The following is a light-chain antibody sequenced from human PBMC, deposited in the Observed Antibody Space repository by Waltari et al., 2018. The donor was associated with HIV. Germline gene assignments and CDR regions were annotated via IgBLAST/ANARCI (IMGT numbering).Light chain of an antibody. Sequence: QSVLTQPPSVSAAPGQKVSISCSGSTSNVGSYYVSWYQQFPGAAPKLLIYEDNIRSSGIPDRFSGTKAGTSATLGITGLQPGDEADYYCETWDSSLSAVVFGGGTKLTVL. J-gene: IGLJ2*01. CDR2: EDN. CDR1: TSNVGSYY. CDR3: ETWDSSLSAVV. V-gene: IGLV1-51*01.